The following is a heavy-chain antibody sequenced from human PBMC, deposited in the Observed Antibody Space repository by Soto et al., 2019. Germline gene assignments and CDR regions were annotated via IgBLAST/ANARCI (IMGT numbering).Heavy chain of an antibody. V-gene: IGHV4-31*03. J-gene: IGHJ4*02. D-gene: IGHD3-3*01. CDR2: IYYSGST. CDR3: ARGGYDFWSGYQEGYFDY. CDR1: GGSISSGGYY. Sequence: QVQLQESGPGLVKPSQTLSLTCTVSGGSISSGGYYWSWIHQHPGKGLEWIGYIYYSGSTYYNPSLKSRVTISVDTSKNQFSLKLSSVTAADTAVYYCARGGYDFWSGYQEGYFDYWGQGTLVTVSS.